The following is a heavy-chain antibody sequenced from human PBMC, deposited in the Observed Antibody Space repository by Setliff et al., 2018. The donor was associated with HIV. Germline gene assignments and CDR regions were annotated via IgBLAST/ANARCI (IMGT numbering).Heavy chain of an antibody. CDR2: INPNSGGT. J-gene: IGHJ6*03. D-gene: IGHD3-16*02. CDR3: ASGRGVISDMDV. CDR1: GYTFTDYY. Sequence: ASVKVSCKASGYTFTDYYMHWVRQAPGQGLEWMAWINPNSGGTHFAQKFQGWVTVTWDSSISTSYMELRRLRNNDTAVYFCASGRGVISDMDVWGKGTTVTVSS. V-gene: IGHV1-2*04.